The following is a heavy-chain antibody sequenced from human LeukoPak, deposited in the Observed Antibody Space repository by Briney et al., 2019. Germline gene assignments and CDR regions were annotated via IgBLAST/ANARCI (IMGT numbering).Heavy chain of an antibody. Sequence: GGSLRLSCAASGFTFSSYAMSWVRQAPGKGLEWVSAISGSGGSTYYADSVKGRFTISRDNSKNTLYLQMNSLRAEDTAVYYCAKDLPDIVVVPAAIDAFDIWGQGTMVTVSS. CDR1: GFTFSSYA. V-gene: IGHV3-23*01. J-gene: IGHJ3*02. D-gene: IGHD2-2*02. CDR3: AKDLPDIVVVPAAIDAFDI. CDR2: ISGSGGST.